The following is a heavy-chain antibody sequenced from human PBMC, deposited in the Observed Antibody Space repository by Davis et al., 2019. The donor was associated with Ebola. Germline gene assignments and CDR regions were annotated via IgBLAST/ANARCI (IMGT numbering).Heavy chain of an antibody. V-gene: IGHV3-74*01. Sequence: HTGGSLRLSCAASGFTFSNYWMYWVRQPPGKGLVWVSRIKTDGSTTNYADSVRGRFTISRDNAKNTLYLQMNSLRADDTAVYYCARDGIVEVIDLDYWGQGTLVTVSS. CDR1: GFTFSNYW. D-gene: IGHD3-16*02. CDR3: ARDGIVEVIDLDY. CDR2: IKTDGSTT. J-gene: IGHJ4*02.